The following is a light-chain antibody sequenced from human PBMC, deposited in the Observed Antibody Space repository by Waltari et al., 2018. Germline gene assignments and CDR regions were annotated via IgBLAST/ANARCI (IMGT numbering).Light chain of an antibody. V-gene: IGLV4-69*01. Sequence: QLVLTQSPSAPASLGASVKLTCTLSSGHSTYTIAWHQQQPEKGPRYLMRVNSDGTHSKGAGVPGRFSGATAGGERHLTISSLQSEDEADYYCQTWGTGTVVFGGGTKLTVL. CDR3: QTWGTGTVV. CDR2: VNSDGTH. CDR1: SGHSTYT. J-gene: IGLJ2*01.